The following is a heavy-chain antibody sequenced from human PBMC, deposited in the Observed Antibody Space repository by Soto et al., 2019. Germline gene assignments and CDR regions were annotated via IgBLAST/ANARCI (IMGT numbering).Heavy chain of an antibody. CDR1: GGTFSSYA. Sequence: QVQLVQSGAEVKKPGSSVKVSCKASGGTFSSYAISWVRQAPGQGLEWMGGIIPIFGTANYAQKFQGRVTITADESTSTDYMELSSMRVEDTAVYYCARGGVTGYYFYYGMDVWGQGTTVTVSS. J-gene: IGHJ6*02. CDR2: IIPIFGTA. V-gene: IGHV1-69*12. CDR3: ARGGVTGYYFYYGMDV. D-gene: IGHD2-21*02.